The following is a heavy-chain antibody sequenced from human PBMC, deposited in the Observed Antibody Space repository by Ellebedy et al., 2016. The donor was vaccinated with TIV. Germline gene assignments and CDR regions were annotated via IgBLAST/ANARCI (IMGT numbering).Heavy chain of an antibody. V-gene: IGHV3-30-3*01. CDR2: ISYDGSNK. CDR3: AVEKGLVEMATNVLDY. Sequence: GESLKISCAASGFTFSSYAMHWVRQAPGKGLEWVAVISYDGSNKYYADSVKGRFTISRDNSKNTLYLQMNSLRAEDTAVYYCAVEKGLVEMATNVLDYWGQGTLVTVSS. D-gene: IGHD5-24*01. CDR1: GFTFSSYA. J-gene: IGHJ4*02.